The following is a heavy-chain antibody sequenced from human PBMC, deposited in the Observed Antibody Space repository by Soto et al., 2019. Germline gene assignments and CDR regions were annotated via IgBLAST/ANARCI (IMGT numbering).Heavy chain of an antibody. CDR2: IYSGGST. J-gene: IGHJ5*02. V-gene: IGHV3-66*01. D-gene: IGHD2-15*01. Sequence: EVQLVESGGGLVQPGGSLSLSCAASGFTVSSNYMSWVRQAPGKGLEWVSVIYSGGSTYFADSVKDRFSISRDNSKNTLHLQMNSLRAEDTAVYYCAREGRPWGQGTLVTVSS. CDR3: AREGRP. CDR1: GFTVSSNY.